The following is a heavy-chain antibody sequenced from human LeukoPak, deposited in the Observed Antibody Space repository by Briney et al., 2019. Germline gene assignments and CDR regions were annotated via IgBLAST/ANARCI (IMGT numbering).Heavy chain of an antibody. D-gene: IGHD3-3*01. Sequence: SDTLSLTCTVSGRSNKSSSYYWGWIRQPPGKGLEWIGTIFYGGSTYYNPSLKSRVTISVDTSKNQFSLKLSSVTAAATAVYYCARSSGVVIHNWFDPWGQGTLVTVSS. CDR1: GRSNKSSSYY. V-gene: IGHV4-39*01. CDR2: IFYGGST. CDR3: ARSSGVVIHNWFDP. J-gene: IGHJ5*02.